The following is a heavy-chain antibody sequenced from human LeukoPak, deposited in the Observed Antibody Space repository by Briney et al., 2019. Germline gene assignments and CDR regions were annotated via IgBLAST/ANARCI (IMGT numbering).Heavy chain of an antibody. CDR1: GYTLTGYY. CDR2: MNPNSGGT. D-gene: IGHD2-15*01. J-gene: IGHJ3*02. CDR3: ARVSYCSGGSCYSGAFDI. V-gene: IGHV1-2*02. Sequence: ASVKVSCKASGYTLTGYYMHWVRQAPGQGLEWMGWMNPNSGGTKYAQKFQGRVTMTRDTSISTAYMELSRLRSDDTAVYYCARVSYCSGGSCYSGAFDIWGQGTMVTVSS.